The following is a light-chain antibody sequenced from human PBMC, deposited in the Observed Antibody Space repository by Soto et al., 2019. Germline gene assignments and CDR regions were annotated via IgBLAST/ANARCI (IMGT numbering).Light chain of an antibody. J-gene: IGKJ1*01. Sequence: EMGLTQSPGTLSLSPGERATLSCRASPSVSGSNLAWYQQKPGQAPRLVIYGASSRATGIPDRFSGSGSGTDFTLTISRLEPEDFAVYSCQQYGSFGQGTKVDTK. CDR1: PSVSGSN. V-gene: IGKV3-20*01. CDR3: QQYGS. CDR2: GAS.